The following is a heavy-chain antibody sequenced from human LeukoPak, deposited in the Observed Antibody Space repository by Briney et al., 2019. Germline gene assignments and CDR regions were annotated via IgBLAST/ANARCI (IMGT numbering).Heavy chain of an antibody. V-gene: IGHV3-7*03. CDR2: IKQDGSEK. J-gene: IGHJ4*02. CDR1: GFTFSTYW. CDR3: ARAFSYSTNWLDY. D-gene: IGHD6-13*01. Sequence: PGGSLRLSCAASGFTFSTYWMSWVRQAPGKGLEGVADIKQDGSEKYYVDSVQGRFPVYRANATNSLYLHMTRLRAEDTPVYYCARAFSYSTNWLDYWGQGTLVTVPS.